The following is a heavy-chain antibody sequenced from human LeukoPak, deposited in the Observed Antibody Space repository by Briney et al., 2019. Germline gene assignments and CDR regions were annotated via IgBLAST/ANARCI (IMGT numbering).Heavy chain of an antibody. CDR1: RFTFSSYS. CDR2: ISSSSSYI. CDR3: AKDTRAGG. D-gene: IGHD1-26*01. V-gene: IGHV3-21*04. Sequence: GGSLRLSCAASRFTFSSYSMNWVRQAPGKGLEWVSSISSSSSYIYYADSVKGRFTISRDNAKNSLYLQMNSLSAEDTAVYYCAKDTRAGGWGQGTLVTVSS. J-gene: IGHJ4*02.